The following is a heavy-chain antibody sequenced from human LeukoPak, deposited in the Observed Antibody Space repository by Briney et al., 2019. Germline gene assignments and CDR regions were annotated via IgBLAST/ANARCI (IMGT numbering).Heavy chain of an antibody. J-gene: IGHJ4*02. CDR1: GFTFSNYA. Sequence: GGSLRLSCAASGFTFSNYAMSWVRQAPGKGLEWVSAISSSGDITHYADSVKGRFTISRDNSKNTMYLQMNSLRAEDTAVYYCAKSLPGGSMIVVVIDYWGQGTQVTVSS. D-gene: IGHD3-22*01. CDR2: ISSSGDIT. V-gene: IGHV3-23*01. CDR3: AKSLPGGSMIVVVIDY.